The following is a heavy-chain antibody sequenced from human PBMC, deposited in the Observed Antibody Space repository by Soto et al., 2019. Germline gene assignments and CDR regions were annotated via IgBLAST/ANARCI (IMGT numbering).Heavy chain of an antibody. CDR2: IITIFVTA. D-gene: IGHD5-12*01. V-gene: IGHV1-69*06. J-gene: IGHJ4*02. Sequence: QVQLVQSGAEVKKPGSSVKVSCKASGDTFSSYAISWVRQAAGQGLEWMGGIITIFVTANYAKTFQGRVKINADKSTGTAYMELSSLISKDTAVYYSAKNLGDGYNPSTYYFDYWGQGTLVTVSS. CDR1: GDTFSSYA. CDR3: AKNLGDGYNPSTYYFDY.